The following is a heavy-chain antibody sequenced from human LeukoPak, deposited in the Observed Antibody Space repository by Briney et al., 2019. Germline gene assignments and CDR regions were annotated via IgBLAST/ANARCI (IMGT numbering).Heavy chain of an antibody. V-gene: IGHV3-30-3*01. CDR2: ISYDGSNK. J-gene: IGHJ4*02. CDR3: ARTYSSSWYDY. CDR1: GFTFSSYA. Sequence: GGSLRLSCAASGFTFSSYAMHWVRQAPGKGLEWVAVISYDGSNKYYADSVKGRFTISRDNSKNTLYLQMNSLRAEDTAVYYCARTYSSSWYDYWGQGTLVTVSS. D-gene: IGHD6-13*01.